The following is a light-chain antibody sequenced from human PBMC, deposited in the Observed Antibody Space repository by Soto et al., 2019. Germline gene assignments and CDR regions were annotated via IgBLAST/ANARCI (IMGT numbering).Light chain of an antibody. J-gene: IGKJ4*01. CDR2: GGS. V-gene: IGKV3-20*01. CDR3: QQYGTSPFS. CDR1: QSVGTS. Sequence: EVVLTQSPDTLSLSPGERATLSCRASQSVGTSLAWYQQKPGQAPRLLIYGGSIGATGIPDRFSGSGSGTDFTLTVSRVEPEDFAVYHCQQYGTSPFSFGGGTKMEMK.